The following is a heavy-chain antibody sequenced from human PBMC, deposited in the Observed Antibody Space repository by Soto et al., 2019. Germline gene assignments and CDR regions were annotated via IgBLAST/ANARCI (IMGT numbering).Heavy chain of an antibody. CDR3: ARTTVVNNTLRSGYFSDY. CDR2: VYYSGTT. CDR1: GGSVDDKTYY. V-gene: IGHV4-61*01. D-gene: IGHD4-17*01. J-gene: IGHJ4*01. Sequence: PSETLSLTCSVSGGSVDDKTYYCSLIRQPPGKRLEWIGYVYYSGTTNYNPSLKSRVTISVDLSKNRFSLRLSSVTTADTALYYCARTTVVNNTLRSGYFSDYLPHATLVTV.